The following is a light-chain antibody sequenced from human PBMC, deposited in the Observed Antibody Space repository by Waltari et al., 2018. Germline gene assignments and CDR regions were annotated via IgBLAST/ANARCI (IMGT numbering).Light chain of an antibody. Sequence: SYDLTQPSSVSVSPGQTARITCSGDILATKYGRWFQQNPGQAPVQVIYKDNERPSGIPERFSGARSGTTVTLTISGAHVDDEADYYCYSAADNAVGVFGGGTKLTV. CDR3: YSAADNAVGV. V-gene: IGLV3-27*01. CDR2: KDN. CDR1: ILATKY. J-gene: IGLJ3*02.